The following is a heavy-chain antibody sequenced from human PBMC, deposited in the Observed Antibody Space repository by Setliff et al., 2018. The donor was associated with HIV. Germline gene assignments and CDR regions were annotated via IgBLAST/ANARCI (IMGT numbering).Heavy chain of an antibody. CDR2: INPSGGST. CDR1: GYTFTSYY. CDR3: ARDSGDDYSDYYYYGMDV. J-gene: IGHJ6*02. D-gene: IGHD4-4*01. Sequence: GASVKVSCKASGYTFTSYYMHWVRQAPGQGLEWMGIINPSGGSTSYAQKFQGRVTFTWDTSASTAYMELSSLRSEDTALYYCARDSGDDYSDYYYYGMDVWGQGTTVTVSS. V-gene: IGHV1-46*01.